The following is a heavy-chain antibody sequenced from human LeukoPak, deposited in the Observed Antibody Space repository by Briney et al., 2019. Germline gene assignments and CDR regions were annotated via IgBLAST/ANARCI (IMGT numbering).Heavy chain of an antibody. Sequence: QPGRSLRLSGAASGFTFSSYAMHWVRQAPGKGLEWVAVISYDGSNKYYADSVKGRFTISRDNSKNTLYLQMNSLRAEDTAVYYCASANTRSGYYSFDYWGQGTLVTVSS. J-gene: IGHJ4*02. CDR3: ASANTRSGYYSFDY. D-gene: IGHD3-22*01. CDR2: ISYDGSNK. CDR1: GFTFSSYA. V-gene: IGHV3-30-3*01.